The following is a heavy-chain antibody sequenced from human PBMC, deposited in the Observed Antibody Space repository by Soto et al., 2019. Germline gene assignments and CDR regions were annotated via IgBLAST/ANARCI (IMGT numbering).Heavy chain of an antibody. Sequence: QVQLVQSGAEVKKPGASVKVSCKASGYTFTSYYMHWVRQAPGQGLEWMGIINPSGGSTSYAQKFQGRVTMTRDTSTSTVYMELSSLRSEDTAVYYCARGGVVARVYYYGMDVWGQGTTVTVSS. J-gene: IGHJ6*02. CDR2: INPSGGST. CDR3: ARGGVVARVYYYGMDV. V-gene: IGHV1-46*01. D-gene: IGHD2-15*01. CDR1: GYTFTSYY.